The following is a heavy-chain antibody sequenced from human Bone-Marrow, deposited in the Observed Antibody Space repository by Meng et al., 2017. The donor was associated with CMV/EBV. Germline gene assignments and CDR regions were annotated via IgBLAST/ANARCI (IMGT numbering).Heavy chain of an antibody. V-gene: IGHV4-59*12. D-gene: IGHD3-3*01. CDR2: IYYSGST. J-gene: IGHJ4*02. CDR3: ASVWSGYFDYFDY. CDR1: GGSISSYY. Sequence: GSLRLSCTVSGGSISSYYWSWTRQPPGKGLEWIGYIYYSGSTYYNPSLKSRVTISVDTSKNQFSLKLSSVTAADTAVYYCASVWSGYFDYFDYWGQGTLVTVSS.